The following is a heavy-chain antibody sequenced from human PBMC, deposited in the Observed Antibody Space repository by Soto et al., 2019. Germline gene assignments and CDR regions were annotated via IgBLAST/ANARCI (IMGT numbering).Heavy chain of an antibody. D-gene: IGHD2-2*01. CDR1: GFTFSSYG. J-gene: IGHJ4*02. CDR3: AKDSGYCSSTSCPAGY. Sequence: GGSLRLSCAASGFTFSSYGMHWVRQAPGKGLEWVAVISYDGSNKYYADSVKGRFTISRDNSKNTLYLQMNSLRAEDTAVYYCAKDSGYCSSTSCPAGYWGQGTLVTVSS. V-gene: IGHV3-30*18. CDR2: ISYDGSNK.